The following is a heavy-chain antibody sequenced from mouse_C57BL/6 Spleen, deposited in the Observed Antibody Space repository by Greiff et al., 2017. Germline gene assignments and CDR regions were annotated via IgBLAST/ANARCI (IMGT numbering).Heavy chain of an antibody. CDR1: GFTFTSYA. D-gene: IGHD1-1*01. V-gene: IGHV5-4*01. CDR3: ARDGGSSCRWYFDV. J-gene: IGHJ1*03. CDR2: ISDGGSDT. Sequence: DVQLVESGAGLVKPGGSLKLSCAASGFTFTSYAMPWVRQTPEKRLEWVATISDGGSDTSYPENVKGRFTISRDNTKNNLYLQMSHLKSEDTAMYYCARDGGSSCRWYFDVWGTGTTVTVSS.